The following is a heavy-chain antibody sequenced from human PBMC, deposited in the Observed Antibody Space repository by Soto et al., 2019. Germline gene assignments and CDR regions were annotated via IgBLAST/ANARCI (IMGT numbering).Heavy chain of an antibody. CDR2: IYSSGSA. V-gene: IGHV4-61*08. D-gene: IGHD6-19*01. CDR1: GDSVSSGGYY. Sequence: KASETLSLTCTVSGDSVSSGGYYWSWIRQPPGKGLEWIGYIYSSGSANYNPSLKSRVTISRDTSKNQISLKVASVTAADTAGYYCARGFSSVSMDAWGHGTTVTVSS. J-gene: IGHJ6*02. CDR3: ARGFSSVSMDA.